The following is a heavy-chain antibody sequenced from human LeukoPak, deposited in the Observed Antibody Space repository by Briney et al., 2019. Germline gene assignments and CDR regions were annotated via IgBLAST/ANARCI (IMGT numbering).Heavy chain of an antibody. J-gene: IGHJ4*02. CDR3: AKDKGGGSFDY. CDR2: ISWNSGSI. Sequence: GGSLRLSCAASGFTFDDYAMHWVRQAPGKGLEWVSGISWNSGSIGYADSVKGQFTISRDNAKNSLYLQMNSLRAEDTALYYCAKDKGGGSFDYWGQGTLVTVSS. CDR1: GFTFDDYA. V-gene: IGHV3-9*01. D-gene: IGHD2-15*01.